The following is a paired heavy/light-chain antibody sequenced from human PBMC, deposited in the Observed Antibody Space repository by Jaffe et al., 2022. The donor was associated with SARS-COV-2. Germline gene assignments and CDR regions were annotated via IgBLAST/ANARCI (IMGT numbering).Heavy chain of an antibody. D-gene: IGHD2-2*01. V-gene: IGHV3-23*01. CDR1: GFTFSSYA. J-gene: IGHJ4*02. CDR3: AKGGEYCSSTSCYSNFDY. CDR2: ISGSGGST. Sequence: EVQLLESGGGLVQPGGSLRLSCAASGFTFSSYAMSWVRQAPGKGLEWVSAISGSGGSTYYADSVKGRFTISRDNSKNTLYLQMNSLRAEDTAVYYCAKGGEYCSSTSCYSNFDYWGQGTLVTVSS.
Light chain of an antibody. CDR3: QQRSNWPNT. V-gene: IGKV3-11*01. CDR2: DAS. J-gene: IGKJ2*01. Sequence: EIVLTQSPATLSLSPGERATLSCRASQSVSSYLAWYQQKPGQAPRLLIYDASNRATGIPARFSGSGSGTDFTLTISSLEPEDFAVYYCQQRSNWPNTFGQGTKLEIK. CDR1: QSVSSY.